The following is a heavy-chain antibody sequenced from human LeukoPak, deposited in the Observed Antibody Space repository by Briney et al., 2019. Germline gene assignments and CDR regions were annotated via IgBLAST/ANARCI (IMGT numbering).Heavy chain of an antibody. CDR1: GGSISSYY. CDR2: IYYSGST. CDR3: ARGYSGYDGYYYGMDV. D-gene: IGHD5-12*01. V-gene: IGHV4-39*07. J-gene: IGHJ6*02. Sequence: PSETLSLTCTVSGGSISSYYWGWIRQPPGKGLEWIGSIYYSGSTYYNPSLKSRVTISVDTSKNQFSLKLSSVTAADTAVYYCARGYSGYDGYYYGMDVWGQGTTVTVSS.